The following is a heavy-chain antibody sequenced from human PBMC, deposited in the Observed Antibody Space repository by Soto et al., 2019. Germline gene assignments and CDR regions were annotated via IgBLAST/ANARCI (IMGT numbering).Heavy chain of an antibody. J-gene: IGHJ6*02. CDR2: VSGSGGST. V-gene: IGHV3-23*01. CDR3: AKDNDLYYYYGMDV. CDR1: GFTFSSYA. Sequence: EVQLLESGGGLVQPGGSLRLSCAASGFTFSSYAMSWVRQAPGKGLEWVSAVSGSGGSTYYADSVKGRFTISRDNSKNTLYLQINSLRAEDTAVYYCAKDNDLYYYYGMDVWGQGTTVTVSS. D-gene: IGHD1-1*01.